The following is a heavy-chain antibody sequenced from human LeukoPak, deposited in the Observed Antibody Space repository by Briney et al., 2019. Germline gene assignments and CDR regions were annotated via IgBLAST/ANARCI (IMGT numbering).Heavy chain of an antibody. CDR2: ISGSGGST. J-gene: IGHJ3*02. CDR3: AKPGYSSSWDQGAFDI. CDR1: GFTFSSYA. Sequence: GGSLRLSCAASGFTFSSYAMSWVRQAPGKGLEWVSAISGSGGSTYYADSVKGRFTISRDNSKNTLYLQMNSLRAEDTAVYYCAKPGYSSSWDQGAFDIWGQGTMVTVSS. V-gene: IGHV3-23*01. D-gene: IGHD6-13*01.